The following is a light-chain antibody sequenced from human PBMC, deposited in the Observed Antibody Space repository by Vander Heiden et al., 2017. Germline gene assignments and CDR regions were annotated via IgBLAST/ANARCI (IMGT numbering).Light chain of an antibody. V-gene: IGLV3-25*03. CDR3: QSADSSGPSVV. J-gene: IGLJ3*02. CDR2: KDS. Sequence: SYELTQPPSVSVSPGQTARITCPGDALPKQYAYWYQQKPGQAPVLVIYKDSERPSGIPERFSGSSSGTTVTLTISGVQAEDEADYYCQSADSSGPSVVFGGGTKLTVL. CDR1: ALPKQY.